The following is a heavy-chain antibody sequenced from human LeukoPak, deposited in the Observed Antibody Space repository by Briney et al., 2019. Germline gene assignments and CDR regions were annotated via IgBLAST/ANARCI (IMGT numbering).Heavy chain of an antibody. D-gene: IGHD2-2*01. CDR2: ISGSGGST. CDR1: GFTFSSYA. CDR3: AKLGYCSSTSCRDDAFDI. V-gene: IGHV3-23*01. Sequence: GGSLRLSCAASGFTFSSYAMSWVRQAPGKGLEWVSAISGSGGSTYYADSVKGRFTISRDNSKNTLYLQMNSLRAEDTAVYYCAKLGYCSSTSCRDDAFDIWGQGTMVTVSS. J-gene: IGHJ3*02.